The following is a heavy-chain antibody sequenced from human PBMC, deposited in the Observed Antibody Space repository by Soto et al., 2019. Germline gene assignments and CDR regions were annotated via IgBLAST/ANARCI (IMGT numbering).Heavy chain of an antibody. Sequence: SETLSLTCTFSVVSISSSSYYCGWIRQPPWKGLEWIGSIYYSGSTYYNPSLKSRVTISVDTSKNQFSMKLSSVTAADTAVYYCARQLAVAGDFHAFDIWGQGTRVSVSS. CDR2: IYYSGST. D-gene: IGHD6-19*01. CDR3: ARQLAVAGDFHAFDI. J-gene: IGHJ3*02. V-gene: IGHV4-39*01. CDR1: VVSISSSSYY.